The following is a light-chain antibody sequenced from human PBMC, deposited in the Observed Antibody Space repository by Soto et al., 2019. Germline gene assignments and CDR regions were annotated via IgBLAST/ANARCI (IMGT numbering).Light chain of an antibody. J-gene: IGLJ2*01. CDR3: QVWDSSSDHVL. V-gene: IGLV3-21*04. CDR2: YDS. CDR1: NTVIIS. Sequence: SYELTQPPSVSVAPGKTARITCGADNTVIISVHWYQQKPGQAPVLVIRYDSDRPSGIPERFSGSNSGNTATLTISRVEGGDEADYYCQVWDSSSDHVLFGGGTKLTVL.